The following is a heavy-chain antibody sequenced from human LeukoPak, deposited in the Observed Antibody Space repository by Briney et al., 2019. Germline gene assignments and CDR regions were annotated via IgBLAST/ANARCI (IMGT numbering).Heavy chain of an antibody. J-gene: IGHJ4*02. CDR3: ARGAVAGHFDY. V-gene: IGHV3-11*06. CDR2: ISSSSGYT. CDR1: GFTFSDYY. D-gene: IGHD6-19*01. Sequence: GSLRLSCAAPGFTFSDYYMSWIRQAPGKGLEWVSYISSSSGYTNYADSVKGRFTISRDNAKNSLYLQMNSLRAEDTAVYYCARGAVAGHFDYWGQGTLVTVSS.